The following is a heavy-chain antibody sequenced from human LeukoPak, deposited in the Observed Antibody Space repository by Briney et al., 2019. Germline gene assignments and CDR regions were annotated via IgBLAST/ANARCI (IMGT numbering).Heavy chain of an antibody. CDR1: GFTFSSYN. CDR2: ITTSSIYK. D-gene: IGHD4-11*01. V-gene: IGHV3-21*01. J-gene: IGHJ6*03. CDR3: AKTTVTPPYYMDV. Sequence: GGSLRLSCAASGFTFSSYNMNWVRQAPGKGLEWVSSITTSSIYKYYGDSVKGRFTISRDNAKKSLYLQMYSLRAEDTAVYYCAKTTVTPPYYMDVWGKGTTVTVSS.